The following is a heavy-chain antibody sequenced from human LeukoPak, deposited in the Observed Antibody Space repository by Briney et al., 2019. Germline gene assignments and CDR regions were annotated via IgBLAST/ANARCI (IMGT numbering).Heavy chain of an antibody. V-gene: IGHV3-30-3*01. CDR2: ISYDGSNK. CDR3: ARVRGFGIAAAGPFDY. J-gene: IGHJ4*02. Sequence: GRSLRLSCAASGFTFSSYAMHWVRQAPGKGLEWVAVISYDGSNKYYADSVKGRFTISRDNSKNTLYLQMNGLRAEDTAVYYCARVRGFGIAAAGPFDYWGQGTLVTVSS. D-gene: IGHD6-13*01. CDR1: GFTFSSYA.